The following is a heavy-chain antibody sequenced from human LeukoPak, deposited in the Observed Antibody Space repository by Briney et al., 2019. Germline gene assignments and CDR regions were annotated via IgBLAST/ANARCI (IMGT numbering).Heavy chain of an antibody. CDR3: ARAGYSSGWAFNY. Sequence: GGSLRLSCAASGFTFSNYWMHWVRQAPGKGLVWVSRINSDESSTSYADSVKGRFTISRDNAKNTLYLQMNSLRAEDTAVYYCARAGYSSGWAFNYWGQGSLVTFSS. CDR1: GFTFSNYW. CDR2: INSDESST. V-gene: IGHV3-74*01. D-gene: IGHD6-19*01. J-gene: IGHJ4*02.